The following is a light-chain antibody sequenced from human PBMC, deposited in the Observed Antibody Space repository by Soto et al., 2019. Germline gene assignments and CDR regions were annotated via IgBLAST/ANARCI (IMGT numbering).Light chain of an antibody. J-gene: IGKJ2*01. CDR3: QQYVDTPYT. Sequence: DIVMTQSPDSLAVSLGERATINCKSSQSVLYSYNNKNYLAWFQQKSGQPPRLLIYWASTRESGVPDRFSGSGSGTDFTLTISSLQAEDVAVYYCQQYVDTPYTFSQGTKLDIK. CDR1: QSVLYSYNNKNY. CDR2: WAS. V-gene: IGKV4-1*01.